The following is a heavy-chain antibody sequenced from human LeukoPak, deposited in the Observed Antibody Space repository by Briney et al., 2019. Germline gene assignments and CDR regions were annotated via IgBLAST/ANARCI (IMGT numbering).Heavy chain of an antibody. V-gene: IGHV4-30-2*01. J-gene: IGHJ4*02. Sequence: PSQTLSLTCAVSGGSISSGDFPWSWIRQPPGKGLEWIGYIFHTGHTSYNPSHKSRVTISVDMSKNQLSLRLTSVTAAHTAVYYCARGFYGAGSHFDYWGQGTLVTVSS. CDR3: ARGFYGAGSHFDY. CDR2: IFHTGHT. D-gene: IGHD3-10*01. CDR1: GGSISSGDFP.